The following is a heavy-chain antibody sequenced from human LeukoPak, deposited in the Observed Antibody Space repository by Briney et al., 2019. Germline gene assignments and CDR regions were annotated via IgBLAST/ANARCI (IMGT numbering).Heavy chain of an antibody. Sequence: ASVTVSFKSSVYSFTNYDINWVRQPTCQGVEWMGWMNPNSGNTRYAQKCQGRVTMTKNTSITTAYMELSSLRSEDTAVYYCARALSWTTESYYYMDVWGKGTTVTVSS. CDR2: MNPNSGNT. CDR1: VYSFTNYD. J-gene: IGHJ6*03. D-gene: IGHD3/OR15-3a*01. V-gene: IGHV1-8*01. CDR3: ARALSWTTESYYYMDV.